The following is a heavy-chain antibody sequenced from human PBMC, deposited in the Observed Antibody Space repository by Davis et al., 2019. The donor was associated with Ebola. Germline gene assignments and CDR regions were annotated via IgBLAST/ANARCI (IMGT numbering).Heavy chain of an antibody. CDR1: GFTFSTYS. Sequence: GESLKISCVAPGFTFSTYSMSWVRQAPGKGLEWVANINQDGSDQQYVGSVKGRFTVSRDNAKNSLFLQMNSLRAEDTAVYYWARDRPLDFFFGDYYGMDVWGQGTTVTVSS. D-gene: IGHD3-16*01. J-gene: IGHJ6*02. V-gene: IGHV3-7*01. CDR2: INQDGSDQ. CDR3: ARDRPLDFFFGDYYGMDV.